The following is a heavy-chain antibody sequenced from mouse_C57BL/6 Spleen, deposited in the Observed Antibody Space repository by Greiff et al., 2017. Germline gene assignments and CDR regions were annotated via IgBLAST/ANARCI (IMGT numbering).Heavy chain of an antibody. CDR2: ISDGGSYT. CDR3: ARDSDCYALYAMGY. V-gene: IGHV5-4*01. CDR1: GFTFSSYA. D-gene: IGHD2-3*01. Sequence: EVMLVESGGGLVKPGGSLKLSCAASGFTFSSYAMSWVRQTPEKRLEWVATISDGGSYTYYPDNVKGRFTISRDNAKNNLYLQMSHLKSEDTAVDYCARDSDCYALYAMGYWGQGASVTVSS. J-gene: IGHJ4*01.